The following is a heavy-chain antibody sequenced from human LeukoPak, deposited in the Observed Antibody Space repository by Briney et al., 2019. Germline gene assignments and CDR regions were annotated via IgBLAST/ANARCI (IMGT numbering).Heavy chain of an antibody. CDR3: ARRYGPYAFDI. CDR2: IYTSGST. V-gene: IGHV4-61*02. D-gene: IGHD4-17*01. J-gene: IGHJ3*02. CDR1: GGPISSGSYY. Sequence: SQTLSLTCTVSGGPISSGSYYWSWIRQPAGKGLEWIGRIYTSGSTNYNPSLKSRVTISVDTSKNQFSLKLSSVTAADTAVYYCARRYGPYAFDIWGQGTMVTVSS.